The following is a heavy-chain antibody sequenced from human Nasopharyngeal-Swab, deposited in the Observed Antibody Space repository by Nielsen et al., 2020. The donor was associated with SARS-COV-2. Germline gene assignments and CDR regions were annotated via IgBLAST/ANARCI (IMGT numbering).Heavy chain of an antibody. D-gene: IGHD3-16*01. CDR3: AREADLMGYDDAFDI. CDR2: ISSSSSTI. V-gene: IGHV3-48*01. Sequence: GESLKISCAASGFTFSTYSMNWVRQAPGKGLEWVSYISSSSSTIYYADSVKGRFTISRDNAKNSLYLQMNTLRAEDTAVYYCAREADLMGYDDAFDIWGQGTMVTVSS. CDR1: GFTFSTYS. J-gene: IGHJ3*02.